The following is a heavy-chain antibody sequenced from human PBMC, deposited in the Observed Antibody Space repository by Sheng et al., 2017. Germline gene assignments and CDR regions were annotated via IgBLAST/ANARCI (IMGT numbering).Heavy chain of an antibody. CDR3: ARYHDFWSGYYYYYYYMDV. CDR2: ISSSSSTI. Sequence: EVQLVESGGGLVQPGGSLRLSCAASGFTFSSYSMNWVRQAPGKGLEWVSYISSSSSTIYYADSVKGRFTISRDNAKNSLYLQMNSLRAEDTAVYYCARYHDFWSGYYYYYYYMDVWGKGTTVTVSS. J-gene: IGHJ6*03. V-gene: IGHV3-48*01. CDR1: GFTFSSYS. D-gene: IGHD3-3*01.